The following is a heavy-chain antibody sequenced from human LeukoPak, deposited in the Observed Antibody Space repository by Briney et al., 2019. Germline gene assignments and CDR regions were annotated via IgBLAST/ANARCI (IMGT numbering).Heavy chain of an antibody. CDR3: ARDYCSSTSCYGNWFDP. CDR2: ISSSSSYI. V-gene: IGHV3-21*01. D-gene: IGHD2-2*01. CDR1: GFTFSSYS. J-gene: IGHJ5*02. Sequence: GGSLRLSCAASGFTFSSYSMNWVRQAPGKGLEWVSSISSSSSYIYYADSEKGRFTISRDNAKNSLYLQMNSLRAEDTAVYYCARDYCSSTSCYGNWFDPWGQGTLVTVSS.